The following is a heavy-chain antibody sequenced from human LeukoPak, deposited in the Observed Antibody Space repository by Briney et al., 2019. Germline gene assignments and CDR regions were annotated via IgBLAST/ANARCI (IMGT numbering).Heavy chain of an antibody. D-gene: IGHD6-19*01. CDR2: IWYDGSNK. CDR3: ARGYSSGWYSDY. CDR1: GFTFSSYG. J-gene: IGHJ4*02. V-gene: IGHV3-33*01. Sequence: PGRSLRLSCAASGFTFSSYGMHWVRQAPGKGLEWVAVIWYDGSNKYYADSVKGRFTISRDNSKNTLYLQMNSLRAEDTAVYYCARGYSSGWYSDYWGQGTLVTVSS.